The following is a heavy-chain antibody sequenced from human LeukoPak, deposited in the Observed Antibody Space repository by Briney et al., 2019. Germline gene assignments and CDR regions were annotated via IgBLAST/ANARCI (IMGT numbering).Heavy chain of an antibody. Sequence: PGGSLRLSCAASGFTFSSYWMHWVRQAPGKGLVWVPRIKSDGSTNYADSVKGRFTISRDNAKNTLSLQMNSLRAEDTGVYYCVRAPSEIGGYYPEYFRHWGQGTLVTVSS. D-gene: IGHD3-22*01. CDR2: IKSDGST. CDR3: VRAPSEIGGYYPEYFRH. V-gene: IGHV3-74*01. J-gene: IGHJ1*01. CDR1: GFTFSSYW.